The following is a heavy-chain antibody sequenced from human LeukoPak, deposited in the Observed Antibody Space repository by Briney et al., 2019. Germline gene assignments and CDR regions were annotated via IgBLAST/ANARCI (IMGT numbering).Heavy chain of an antibody. Sequence: SETLSLTCTVSGGSISSYYWSWIRQPAGKGLEWIGRIYNSGSTTYNPSLKSRVTMSVDTSKNQFSLKLSSVTAADTAVYYCARDGAVAGSFEGDYNWFDPWGQGTLVTVSS. D-gene: IGHD6-19*01. V-gene: IGHV4-4*07. CDR3: ARDGAVAGSFEGDYNWFDP. CDR1: GGSISSYY. CDR2: IYNSGST. J-gene: IGHJ5*02.